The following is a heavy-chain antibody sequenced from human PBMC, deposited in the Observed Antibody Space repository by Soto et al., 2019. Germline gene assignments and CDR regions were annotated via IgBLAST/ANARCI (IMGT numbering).Heavy chain of an antibody. D-gene: IGHD6-13*01. Sequence: SETLSLTCTVSGGSISSYYWSWIRQPPGKGLEWIGYIYYSGSTNYNPSLKSRVTISVDTSKNQFSLKLSSVTAADTAVYYCARDSPAAGPSSFGYWGQGTLVTVSS. CDR1: GGSISSYY. J-gene: IGHJ4*02. V-gene: IGHV4-59*01. CDR2: IYYSGST. CDR3: ARDSPAAGPSSFGY.